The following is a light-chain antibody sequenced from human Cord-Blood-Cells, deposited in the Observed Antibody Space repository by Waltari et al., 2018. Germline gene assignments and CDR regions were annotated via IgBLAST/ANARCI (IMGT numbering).Light chain of an antibody. CDR3: QQYNSYS. CDR1: QSISSW. CDR2: KAS. J-gene: IGKJ1*01. V-gene: IGKV1-5*03. Sequence: DIQMTQSPSTLSASVGDRVTITCRASQSISSWLAWYQQKPGKAPKLLIYKASSLESGVPSRFSSSGSGTEFTLTISSLQPDDFATYYCQQYNSYSFGQGTKVEIK.